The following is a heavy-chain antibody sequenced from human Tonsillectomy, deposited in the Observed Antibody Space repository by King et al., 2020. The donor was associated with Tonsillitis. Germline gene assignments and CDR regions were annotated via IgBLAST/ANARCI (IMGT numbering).Heavy chain of an antibody. CDR3: AKYGTLQTGPDDAFDI. V-gene: IGHV3-23*04. CDR1: GFTFSSYA. Sequence: VQLVESGGGLVQPGGSLRLSCAASGFTFSSYAMSWVRQAPGRGLEWVSTIGGSGGRTYYADSVKGRFSNSRDNSRNTLYLQMNSLRAEDTAVYYCAKYGTLQTGPDDAFDIGGQGTMVTFSS. D-gene: IGHD1-14*01. CDR2: IGGSGGRT. J-gene: IGHJ3*02.